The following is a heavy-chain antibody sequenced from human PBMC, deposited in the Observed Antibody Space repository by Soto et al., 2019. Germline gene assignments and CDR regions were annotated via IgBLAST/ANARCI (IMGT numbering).Heavy chain of an antibody. D-gene: IGHD4-17*01. Sequence: EEQLLESGGGLEQPGGSLRLSCAASGFTFSSYTMIWVRQAPGKGLEWVSIISGSGDTTYYADSVKGRFTISRDNSKDTLYLQMHSLKAEDTAIYYCAKGGYPMTTYFDLWGRGTLVTVSS. V-gene: IGHV3-23*01. CDR1: GFTFSSYT. J-gene: IGHJ2*01. CDR2: ISGSGDTT. CDR3: AKGGYPMTTYFDL.